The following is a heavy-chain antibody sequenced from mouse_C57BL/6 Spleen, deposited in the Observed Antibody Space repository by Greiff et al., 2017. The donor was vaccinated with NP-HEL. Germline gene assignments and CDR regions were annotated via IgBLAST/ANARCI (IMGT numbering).Heavy chain of an antibody. CDR1: GYTFTSYW. V-gene: IGHV1-69*01. CDR3: ARDYGSSYGY. J-gene: IGHJ2*01. Sequence: VKLQQPGAELVMPGASVKLSCKASGYTFTSYWMHWVKQRPGQGLEWIGEIDPSDSYTNYNQKFKGKSTLTVDKSSSTAYMQLSSLTSEDSAVYYCARDYGSSYGYWGQGTTLTVSS. D-gene: IGHD1-1*01. CDR2: IDPSDSYT.